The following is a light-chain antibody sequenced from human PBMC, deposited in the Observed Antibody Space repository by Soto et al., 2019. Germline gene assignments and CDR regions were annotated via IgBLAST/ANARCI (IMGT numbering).Light chain of an antibody. CDR2: DTY. J-gene: IGKJ1*01. CDR1: QSVLISY. CDR3: QQYGSSSWT. Sequence: EIVLTQSPGTLSLSPGERVTLSCRASQSVLISYFAWSQQKPGQPPRLLIYDTYKRATGIPDRFSGSGSGTDFTLTISRLEPEDFAVYYCQQYGSSSWTFGQGTEVDIK. V-gene: IGKV3-20*01.